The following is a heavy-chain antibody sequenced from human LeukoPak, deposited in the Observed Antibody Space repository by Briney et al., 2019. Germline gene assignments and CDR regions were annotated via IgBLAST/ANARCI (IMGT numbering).Heavy chain of an antibody. D-gene: IGHD4-17*01. CDR2: ISGSGGST. V-gene: IGHV3-23*01. CDR1: GFNFNNYV. Sequence: GGSLRLSCAASGFNFNNYVMNWVRQAPGKGPEWVSAISGSGGSTYYADSVKGRFTTSRDNSKNTLYLQMNSLRAEDTAVYYCAKDKTTVTPRGLDIWGQGTMVTVSS. J-gene: IGHJ3*02. CDR3: AKDKTTVTPRGLDI.